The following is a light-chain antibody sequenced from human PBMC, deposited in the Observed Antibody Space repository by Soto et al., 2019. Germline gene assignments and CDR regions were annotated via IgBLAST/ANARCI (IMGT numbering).Light chain of an antibody. CDR3: QHYNSYSEA. J-gene: IGKJ1*01. Sequence: DIQRSPSPPTLSGSVGERVTITCRASQTISSWLAWYQQKPGKAPKLLIYKASTLKSGVPSRLSGSGSGTEFTLTISSLQPDDFATYYCQHYNSYSEAFGQGTKVDIK. CDR1: QTISSW. CDR2: KAS. V-gene: IGKV1-5*03.